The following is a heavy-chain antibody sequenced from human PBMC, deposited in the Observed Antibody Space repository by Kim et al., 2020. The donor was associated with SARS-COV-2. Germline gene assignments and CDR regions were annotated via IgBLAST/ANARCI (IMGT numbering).Heavy chain of an antibody. J-gene: IGHJ3*02. Sequence: GGSLRLSCAASGFTFSSYGMHWVRQAPGKGLEWVAVISYDGSNKYYADSVKGRFTISRDNSKNTLYLQMNSLRAEDTAVYYCANSGGYCSSTSCYLVGAFDIWGQGTMVTVSS. V-gene: IGHV3-30*18. CDR3: ANSGGYCSSTSCYLVGAFDI. CDR1: GFTFSSYG. D-gene: IGHD2-2*01. CDR2: ISYDGSNK.